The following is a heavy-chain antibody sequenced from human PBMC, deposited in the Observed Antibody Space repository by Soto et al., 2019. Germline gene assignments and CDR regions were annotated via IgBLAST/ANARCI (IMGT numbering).Heavy chain of an antibody. Sequence: QVQLQESGPGLVKPSETLSLTCTVCGGSISSSYWSWIRQPPGKGLEWIGYISNSGSTNDNPSLNSRVTISLDTSKNQFSLKLSSVTAADTAVYYCARQREIYGLGTYVKTFDYWGQGTLVTVSS. V-gene: IGHV4-59*08. CDR3: ARQREIYGLGTYVKTFDY. CDR2: ISNSGST. J-gene: IGHJ4*02. D-gene: IGHD3-10*01. CDR1: GGSISSSY.